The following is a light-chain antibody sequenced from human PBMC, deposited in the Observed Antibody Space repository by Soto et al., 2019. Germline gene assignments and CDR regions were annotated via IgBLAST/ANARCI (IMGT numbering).Light chain of an antibody. J-gene: IGKJ1*01. Sequence: EIVLTQSPATLSLSPGERATLSCRASQSVSGYLAWYQQKPGQAPRLLIYDASKRATGIPARLSGSGFGTDFTLTISSLEPEDFAVYYCQQYGSSGTFGQGTKVDIK. CDR2: DAS. CDR1: QSVSGY. CDR3: QQYGSSGT. V-gene: IGKV3-11*01.